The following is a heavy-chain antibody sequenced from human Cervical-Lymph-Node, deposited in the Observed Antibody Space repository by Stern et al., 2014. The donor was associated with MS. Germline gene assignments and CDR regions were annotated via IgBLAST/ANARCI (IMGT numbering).Heavy chain of an antibody. J-gene: IGHJ6*02. CDR3: GRGGEGYSNYYYYYGMDV. D-gene: IGHD4-11*01. V-gene: IGHV4-31*03. CDR1: GGSISSGAYY. CDR2: IYYSGST. Sequence: QLQLQESGPGLVKPSQTLSLTCTVSGGSISSGAYYLSWIRQHPGKGLEWIGYIYYSGSTYYNPSLKSRVTISVDTSTNQFSLKLSSVSAAGPAVYYGGRGGEGYSNYYYYYGMDVWGQGTTVTVSS.